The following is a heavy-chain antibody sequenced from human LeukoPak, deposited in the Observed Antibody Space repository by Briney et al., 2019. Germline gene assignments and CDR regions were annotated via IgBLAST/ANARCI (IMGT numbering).Heavy chain of an antibody. Sequence: GGSLRLSCAASGFTFSSYAMGWVRQPPGKGLEWVSAISGSGGSTYYADSVKGRFTISRDNSKNTLYLQMNSLRAEDTAVYYCAKVDRLRYFDWLSPALAFDIWGQGTMVTVSS. CDR2: ISGSGGST. CDR1: GFTFSSYA. CDR3: AKVDRLRYFDWLSPALAFDI. V-gene: IGHV3-23*01. J-gene: IGHJ3*02. D-gene: IGHD3-9*01.